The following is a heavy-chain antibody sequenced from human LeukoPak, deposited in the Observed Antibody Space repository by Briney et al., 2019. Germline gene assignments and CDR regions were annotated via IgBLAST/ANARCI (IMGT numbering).Heavy chain of an antibody. D-gene: IGHD7-27*01. CDR1: GFTFGGYG. CDR3: ARDDNWGFDY. Sequence: PGGSLRLSCAGSGFTFGGYGMHWFRQTPGKGLEWVAVIAYDGSRAFYADSVKGRFTISRGDAKNSLYLQMNSLRAEDTAFYYCARDDNWGFDYWGQGALVTVSS. J-gene: IGHJ4*02. V-gene: IGHV3-33*01. CDR2: IAYDGSRA.